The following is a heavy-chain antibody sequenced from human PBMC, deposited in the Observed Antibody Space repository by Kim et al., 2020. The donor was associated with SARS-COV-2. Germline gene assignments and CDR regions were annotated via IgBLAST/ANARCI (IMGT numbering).Heavy chain of an antibody. CDR2: IDTDGKT. D-gene: IGHD6-13*01. Sequence: GGSLRLSCAASGFTFSSYDLHWARQPTGKGLEWVSAIDTDGKTYYPDSVKGRFTISRENGKNSVYLQMNSLRAGDTAVYYCVRGAVTGTYGMDVWGLGTTVTVSS. CDR3: VRGAVTGTYGMDV. J-gene: IGHJ6*02. V-gene: IGHV3-13*04. CDR1: GFTFSSYD.